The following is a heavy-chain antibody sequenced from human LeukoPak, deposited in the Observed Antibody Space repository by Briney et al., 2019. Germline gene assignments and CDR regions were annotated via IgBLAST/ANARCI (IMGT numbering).Heavy chain of an antibody. Sequence: ASETLSLTCTVSGGSISSYYWSWIRQPPGKGLEWIGYIYYSGSTNYNPSLKSRVTISVDTSKSQFSLKLSSVTAADTAVYYCARALRPDYYYYMDVWGKGTTVTVSS. J-gene: IGHJ6*03. CDR3: ARALRPDYYYYMDV. CDR1: GGSISSYY. V-gene: IGHV4-59*01. CDR2: IYYSGST.